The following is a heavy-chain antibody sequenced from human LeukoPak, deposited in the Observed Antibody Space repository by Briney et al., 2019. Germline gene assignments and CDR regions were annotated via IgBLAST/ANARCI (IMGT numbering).Heavy chain of an antibody. CDR3: ARGTQYSSGWGHWYFDL. CDR1: GGSISSYY. V-gene: IGHV4-59*08. J-gene: IGHJ2*01. Sequence: PSETLSLACTVSGGSISSYYWSWIRQPPGKGLEWIGYIYYSGSTYYNPSLKSRVTISVDTSKNQFSLKLSSVTAADTAVYYCARGTQYSSGWGHWYFDLWGRGTLVTVSS. D-gene: IGHD6-19*01. CDR2: IYYSGST.